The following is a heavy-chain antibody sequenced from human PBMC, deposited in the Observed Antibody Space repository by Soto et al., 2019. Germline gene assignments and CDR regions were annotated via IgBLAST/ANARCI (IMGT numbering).Heavy chain of an antibody. D-gene: IGHD2-15*01. CDR3: AREPLPVVAAPPNDYYYGMDV. CDR2: IIPIFGTA. Sequence: SVKVSCKASGGTFSSYAISWVRQAPGQGLEWMGGIIPIFGTANYAQKFQGRVTITADESTSTAYMELSSLRSEDTAVYYCAREPLPVVAAPPNDYYYGMDVWGQGTTVPVYS. V-gene: IGHV1-69*13. CDR1: GGTFSSYA. J-gene: IGHJ6*02.